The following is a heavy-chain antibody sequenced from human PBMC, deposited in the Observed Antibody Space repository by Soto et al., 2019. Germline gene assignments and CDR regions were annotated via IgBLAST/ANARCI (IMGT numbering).Heavy chain of an antibody. J-gene: IGHJ5*02. CDR1: GFTFSSYG. CDR2: IWYDGSNK. D-gene: IGHD4-17*01. V-gene: IGHV3-33*01. Sequence: GGSLRLSCAASGFTFSSYGMHWVRQAPGKGLEWVAVIWYDGSNKYYADSVKGRFTISRDNSKNTLYLQMNSLRAEDTAVYYCARDSDYGGNWFDPWGQGTLVTVSS. CDR3: ARDSDYGGNWFDP.